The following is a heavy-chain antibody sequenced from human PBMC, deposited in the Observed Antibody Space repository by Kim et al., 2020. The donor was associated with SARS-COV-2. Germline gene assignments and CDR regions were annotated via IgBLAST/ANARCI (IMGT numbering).Heavy chain of an antibody. V-gene: IGHV4-39*01. CDR3: ARHFRSSWYYFDY. D-gene: IGHD6-13*01. Sequence: SPSLKSRVTIAVDTSKNQFALKLSSVTAADTAVYYCARHFRSSWYYFDYWGQGTLVTVSS. J-gene: IGHJ4*02.